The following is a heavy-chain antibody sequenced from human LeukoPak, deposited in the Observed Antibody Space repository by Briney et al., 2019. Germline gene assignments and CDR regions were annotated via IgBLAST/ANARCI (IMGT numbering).Heavy chain of an antibody. CDR1: GFTFSDYF. D-gene: IGHD1-7*01. Sequence: GGSLRLSCAASGFTFSDYFMSWIRQAPGKGLEWVSYISISGSTIYYADSVKGRFTISRDNAKNSLYLQMNSLRAEDTAVYYCAKDLQGITGTKWFDPWGQGTLVTVSS. J-gene: IGHJ5*02. V-gene: IGHV3-11*04. CDR3: AKDLQGITGTKWFDP. CDR2: ISISGSTI.